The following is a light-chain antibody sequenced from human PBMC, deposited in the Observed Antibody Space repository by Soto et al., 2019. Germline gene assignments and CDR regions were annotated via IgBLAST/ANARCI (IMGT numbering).Light chain of an antibody. CDR1: QSVWNNY. Sequence: EIVLTQSPGTLSLSPGERATLSCRASQSVWNNYLAWYQQKPGQAPRLLIYGASSRATGIPDKFSGSGSGTDFTLTINRLEPEDFAVYYCQHYGSSPQTFGQGTKVEIK. CDR3: QHYGSSPQT. V-gene: IGKV3-20*01. CDR2: GAS. J-gene: IGKJ1*01.